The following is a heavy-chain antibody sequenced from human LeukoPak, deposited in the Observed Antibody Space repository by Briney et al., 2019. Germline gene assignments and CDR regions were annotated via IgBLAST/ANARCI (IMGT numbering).Heavy chain of an antibody. CDR3: ARQYSSGSPAYYYYGMDV. J-gene: IGHJ6*02. D-gene: IGHD6-19*01. V-gene: IGHV1-3*01. Sequence: GASVKVSCKASGYTFTSYAMHWVRQAPGQRLEWVGWINAGNGNTKYSQKFQGRVTITRDTSASTAYMELSSLRSEDTAVYYCARQYSSGSPAYYYYGMDVWGQGTTVTVSS. CDR2: INAGNGNT. CDR1: GYTFTSYA.